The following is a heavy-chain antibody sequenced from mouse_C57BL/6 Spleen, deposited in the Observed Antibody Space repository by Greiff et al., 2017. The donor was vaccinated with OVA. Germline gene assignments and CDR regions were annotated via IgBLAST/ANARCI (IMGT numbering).Heavy chain of an antibody. CDR3: ARRDYGSLYYFDY. CDR1: GYTFTSYD. Sequence: QVQLKESGAELARPGASVKLSCKASGYTFTSYDINWVKQRPGQGLEWIGWIYPRDGSTKYNEKFKGKATLTVDTSSSTAYMELHSLTSEDSAVYFCARRDYGSLYYFDYWGQGTTLTVSS. CDR2: IYPRDGST. J-gene: IGHJ2*01. D-gene: IGHD1-1*01. V-gene: IGHV1-85*01.